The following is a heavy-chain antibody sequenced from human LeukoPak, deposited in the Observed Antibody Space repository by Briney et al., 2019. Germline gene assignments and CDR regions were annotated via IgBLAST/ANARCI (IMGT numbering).Heavy chain of an antibody. Sequence: PGGSLRLSCAASGFTFSSYWMHWVRQAPGKGLVWVSCITSDGSTTTYADSVKGRFTISRDNAKNTLYLQMNSLRAEDTAVYYCARSPVEVDGFDIWGQGTMVTVSS. V-gene: IGHV3-74*01. CDR3: ARSPVEVDGFDI. J-gene: IGHJ3*02. CDR1: GFTFSSYW. D-gene: IGHD2-2*01. CDR2: ITSDGSTT.